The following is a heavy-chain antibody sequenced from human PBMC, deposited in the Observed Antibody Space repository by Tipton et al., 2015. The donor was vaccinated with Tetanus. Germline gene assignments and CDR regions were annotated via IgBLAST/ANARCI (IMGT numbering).Heavy chain of an antibody. CDR1: GFAFSPYT. CDR3: ARGVIRCTGGACYDYFFYGMDL. CDR2: ISYDGGTT. D-gene: IGHD2-8*02. J-gene: IGHJ6*02. V-gene: IGHV3-30-3*01. Sequence: SLRLSCVASGFAFSPYTFHWVRQAPGKGLQWVALISYDGGTTFYADSVKGRFTISRDNSKSTLSLHITRLTSEDTAAYYCARGVIRCTGGACYDYFFYGMDLWGQGTTVIVSS.